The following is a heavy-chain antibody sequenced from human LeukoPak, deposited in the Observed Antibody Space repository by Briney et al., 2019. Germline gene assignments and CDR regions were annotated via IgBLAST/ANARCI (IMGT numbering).Heavy chain of an antibody. Sequence: GGSLRLSCAASGFTFSSYNMNWVRQAPGKGLEWVSSISSSSSYIYYADSVKGRFTISRDNAKSSLYLQMNSLRAEDTAVYYCARTTPFQIYDILAGSRYDAFDIWAKGQWSPSLQ. J-gene: IGHJ3*02. CDR2: ISSSSSYI. D-gene: IGHD3-9*01. CDR1: GFTFSSYN. CDR3: ARTTPFQIYDILAGSRYDAFDI. V-gene: IGHV3-21*01.